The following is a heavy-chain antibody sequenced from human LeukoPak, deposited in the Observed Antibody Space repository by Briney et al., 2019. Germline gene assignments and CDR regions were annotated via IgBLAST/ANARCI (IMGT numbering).Heavy chain of an antibody. Sequence: PGGSLRLSCAASGFTFSSYAMSWVRQAPGKGLECISGFSGSGGSTYYADFVKGRFTISRDNSKNTLYLQMNSLRAEDTAVYNCAKDRRRDDVLTGSFSDWGQGTLVTVSS. J-gene: IGHJ4*02. D-gene: IGHD3-9*01. CDR2: FSGSGGST. CDR1: GFTFSSYA. V-gene: IGHV3-23*01. CDR3: AKDRRRDDVLTGSFSD.